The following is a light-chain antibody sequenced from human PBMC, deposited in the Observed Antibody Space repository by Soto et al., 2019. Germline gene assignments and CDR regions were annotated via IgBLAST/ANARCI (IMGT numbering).Light chain of an antibody. CDR1: SSDVGDYNY. Sequence: QSVLTQPASVSGSPGQSITISCTGTSSDVGDYNYVSWYQQHPGKAPKLMIYEVSHRPSGVSNRFSGSKSGNTASLTISGLQAEDEADYYCSSYISSSTFVVFGGGTKLTVL. J-gene: IGLJ2*01. CDR3: SSYISSSTFVV. CDR2: EVS. V-gene: IGLV2-14*01.